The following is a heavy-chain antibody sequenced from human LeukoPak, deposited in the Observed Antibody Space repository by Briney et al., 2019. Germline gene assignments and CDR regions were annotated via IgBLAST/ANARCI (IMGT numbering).Heavy chain of an antibody. CDR2: IYYSGST. D-gene: IGHD3-22*01. CDR3: ARDRGPLGYYDSSGYDI. J-gene: IGHJ3*02. CDR1: GGSISSGDYY. V-gene: IGHV4-31*03. Sequence: SQTLSLTCTVSGGSISSGDYYWSWIRQHPGKGLEWIGYIYYSGSTYYNPSLKSRVTISVDTSKNQFSLKLSSVTAADTAVYYCARDRGPLGYYDSSGYDIWGQGTMVTVSS.